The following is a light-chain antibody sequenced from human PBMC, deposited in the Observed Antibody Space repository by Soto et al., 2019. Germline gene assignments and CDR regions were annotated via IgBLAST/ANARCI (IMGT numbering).Light chain of an antibody. J-gene: IGLJ3*02. CDR2: LNSDGSH. CDR3: QTWGTGIWV. V-gene: IGLV4-69*01. CDR1: SGHSSYA. Sequence: QLVLTQSPSASASLGASVKLTCTLSSGHSSYAIAWHQQQPEKGPRYLMKLNSDGSHSKGGGIPDRFSGSSSGAERYLTISGLQSEDEADYYCQTWGTGIWVFGGGTKLTVL.